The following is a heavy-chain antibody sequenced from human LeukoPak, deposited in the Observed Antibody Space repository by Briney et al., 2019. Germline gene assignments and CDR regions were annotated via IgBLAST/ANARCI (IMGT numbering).Heavy chain of an antibody. Sequence: SETLSLTCTVSGGSISSYYWSWIRQPPGKGLEWIGYIYYSGSTNYNPSHKSRVTISVDTSKNQFSLKLSSVTAADTAVYYCARDKRLWFGESTFDDLGHGTLGIVSS. V-gene: IGHV4-59*01. CDR3: ARDKRLWFGESTFDD. CDR2: IYYSGST. D-gene: IGHD3-10*01. CDR1: GGSISSYY. J-gene: IGHJ4*01.